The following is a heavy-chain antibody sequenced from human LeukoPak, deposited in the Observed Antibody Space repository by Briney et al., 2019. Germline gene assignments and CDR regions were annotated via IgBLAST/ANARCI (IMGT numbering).Heavy chain of an antibody. V-gene: IGHV3-33*01. CDR3: ATKRGGYFDY. CDR2: IWYDGTNK. Sequence: GGSLGLSCAASGFTFSNNGMHWVRQAPGKGLEWVAVIWYDGTNKYYADSVKGRFTISRDNSKNTLYLQMNSLRAEDTAVYYCATKRGGYFDYWGQGTLVTVSS. CDR1: GFTFSNNG. J-gene: IGHJ4*02.